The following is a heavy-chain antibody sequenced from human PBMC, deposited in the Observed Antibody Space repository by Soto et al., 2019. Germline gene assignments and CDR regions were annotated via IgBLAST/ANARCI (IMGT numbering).Heavy chain of an antibody. D-gene: IGHD3-9*01. V-gene: IGHV1-18*01. J-gene: IGHJ4*02. Sequence: QVQLVQSGAEVKKPGASVKVSCKASGYSFTSYGISWVRQAPGQGLEWLGWISAYNGNTNYAQKFQGRVTMTTDTSTSTAYMELRSLRSDDTAVYYCARAAYEVLTGYYRRWGQGTLVTVSS. CDR2: ISAYNGNT. CDR3: ARAAYEVLTGYYRR. CDR1: GYSFTSYG.